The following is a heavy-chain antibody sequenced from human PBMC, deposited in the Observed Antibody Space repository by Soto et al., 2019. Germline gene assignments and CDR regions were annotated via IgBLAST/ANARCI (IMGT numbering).Heavy chain of an antibody. J-gene: IGHJ5*01. D-gene: IGHD3-22*01. V-gene: IGHV3-30*03. CDR3: AEVAYYYDGSGYFDC. Sequence: VQLVESGGGVVQPGRSLRLSCAASGFTFSSYGMHWVRQAPGKGLEWVAVISYDGSNKYYADSVKGRLTISRDNSKNTLYLQRNSLRAADTAVYYCAEVAYYYDGSGYFDCWGQGTLVTVSS. CDR1: GFTFSSYG. CDR2: ISYDGSNK.